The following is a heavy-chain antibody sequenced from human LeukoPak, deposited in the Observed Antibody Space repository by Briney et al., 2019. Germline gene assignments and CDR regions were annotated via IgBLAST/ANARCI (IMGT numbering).Heavy chain of an antibody. V-gene: IGHV4-39*07. CDR1: GGSISSSSYY. J-gene: IGHJ4*02. CDR3: AGQYWGSYRYI. D-gene: IGHD3-16*02. CDR2: IYYSGST. Sequence: PSETLSLTCTVSGGSISSSSYYWGWIRQPPGKGLEWIGSIYYSGSTYYNPSLKSRVTISVDTSKNQFSLKLSSVTAADTAVYYCAGQYWGSYRYIWGQGTLVTVSS.